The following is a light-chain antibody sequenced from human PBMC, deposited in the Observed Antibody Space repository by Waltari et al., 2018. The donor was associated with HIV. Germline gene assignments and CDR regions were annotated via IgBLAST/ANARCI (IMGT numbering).Light chain of an antibody. CDR3: QSYDSSLSGVI. J-gene: IGLJ2*01. CDR2: GNT. Sequence: QSVLTQPPSVSGAPGQTVTISCTGNTSNIGAGSDVHWYQQLPGTAPKLLIYGNTNRPSGVPDRFSGSTSGTSASLAITGLQADDEADFYCQSYDSSLSGVIFGGGTKLTVL. CDR1: TSNIGAGSD. V-gene: IGLV1-40*01.